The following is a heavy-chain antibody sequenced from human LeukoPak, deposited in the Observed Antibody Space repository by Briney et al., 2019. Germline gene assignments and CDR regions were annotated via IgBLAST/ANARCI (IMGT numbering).Heavy chain of an antibody. Sequence: GGSLRLSCAASGFTFSSSAMTWVRQAPGKGLEWVPGIGGGGTGTHYADSVKGRFTVSRDNSRNTLYLQMNSLRAEDTALYYCAKELESWEIFEYWGQGTLVTVSS. CDR1: GFTFSSSA. D-gene: IGHD1-26*01. V-gene: IGHV3-23*01. J-gene: IGHJ4*02. CDR3: AKELESWEIFEY. CDR2: IGGGGTGT.